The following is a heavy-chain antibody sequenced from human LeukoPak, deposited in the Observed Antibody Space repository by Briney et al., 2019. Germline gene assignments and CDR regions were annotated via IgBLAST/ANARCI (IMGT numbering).Heavy chain of an antibody. V-gene: IGHV5-51*01. CDR1: GYSFTSYW. CDR2: IYPGDSDT. CDR3: ARQSSGCFDN. D-gene: IGHD6-19*01. J-gene: IGHJ4*02. Sequence: HGESLKISCKGSGYSFTSYWIDWLRQMPGKGLEWMGTIYPGDSDTRYSPSFQGQVTISADKSISTAYLQWSSLKASDTAMYYCARQSSGCFDNWGQGTLVTVSS.